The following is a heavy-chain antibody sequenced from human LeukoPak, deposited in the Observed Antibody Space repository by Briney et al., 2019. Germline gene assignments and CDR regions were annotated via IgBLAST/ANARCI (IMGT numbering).Heavy chain of an antibody. CDR2: ISAYNGNT. J-gene: IGHJ1*01. D-gene: IGHD2-2*02. CDR1: GYTFTSYG. Sequence: AASVKVSCKASGYTFTSYGISWVRQAPGQGLEWMGWISAYNGNTNYAQRLQGRVTMTTDTSTSTAYMELRSLRSEDTAVYYCARSCTSCYNWGPRRVSEYFQHWGQGTLVTVSS. V-gene: IGHV1-18*01. CDR3: ARSCTSCYNWGPRRVSEYFQH.